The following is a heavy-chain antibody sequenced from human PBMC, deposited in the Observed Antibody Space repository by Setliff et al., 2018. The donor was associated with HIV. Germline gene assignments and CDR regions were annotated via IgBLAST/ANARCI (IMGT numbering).Heavy chain of an antibody. D-gene: IGHD3-22*01. Sequence: SETLSLTCTVSGDSVSSRSYYWSWIRQPPGKGLEWIGYIYYSGSTNYNPSLKSRVTISVDTSKNHFSLKLRSVTAADTAVYYCARDYYDSSGYIFFPGLPDYWGQGTLVTVSS. CDR2: IYYSGST. J-gene: IGHJ4*02. CDR3: ARDYYDSSGYIFFPGLPDY. CDR1: GDSVSSRSYY. V-gene: IGHV4-61*03.